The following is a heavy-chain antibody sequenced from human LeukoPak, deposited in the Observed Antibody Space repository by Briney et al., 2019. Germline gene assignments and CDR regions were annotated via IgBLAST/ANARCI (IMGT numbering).Heavy chain of an antibody. CDR3: ARSSATAQPPNWFDP. D-gene: IGHD4-11*01. J-gene: IGHJ5*02. Sequence: GGSLRLSCAASGFTFSSYAMHWVRQAPGKGLEWVSSISSSSSYIYYADSVKGRFTISRDNAKNSLYLQMNSLRAEDTAVYYCARSSATAQPPNWFDPWGQGTLVTVSS. CDR2: ISSSSSYI. V-gene: IGHV3-21*01. CDR1: GFTFSSYA.